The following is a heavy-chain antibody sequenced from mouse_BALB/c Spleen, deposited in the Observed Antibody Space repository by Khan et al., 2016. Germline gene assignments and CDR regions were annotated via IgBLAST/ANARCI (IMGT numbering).Heavy chain of an antibody. CDR3: ARSHDGFAY. Sequence: QIQLVQSGPELKKPGETVKISCKASGYTFTDYSMHWVKQAPGKGLKWMGWINTETGEPTYADDSKGRFAFSLVTTASTAYLQINNLKNEDTATYFCARSHDGFAYWGQGTLVTVSA. CDR1: GYTFTDYS. V-gene: IGHV9-2-1*01. CDR2: INTETGEP. J-gene: IGHJ3*01.